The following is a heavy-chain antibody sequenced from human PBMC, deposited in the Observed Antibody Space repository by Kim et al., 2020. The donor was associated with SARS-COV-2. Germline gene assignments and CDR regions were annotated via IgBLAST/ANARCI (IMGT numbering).Heavy chain of an antibody. D-gene: IGHD6-19*01. Sequence: RDSPSFQGQVTISADKSITTAYLQWSSLTASDTAMYYCARLEGAVSPFDYWGQGTLVTVSS. V-gene: IGHV5-51*01. J-gene: IGHJ4*02. CDR3: ARLEGAVSPFDY.